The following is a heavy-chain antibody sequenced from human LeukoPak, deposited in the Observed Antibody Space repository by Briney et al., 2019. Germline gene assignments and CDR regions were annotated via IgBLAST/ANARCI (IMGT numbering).Heavy chain of an antibody. D-gene: IGHD3-22*01. J-gene: IGHJ4*02. Sequence: SETLSLTCTVSGGSISSYYWNWIRQPPGKGLEWIGYIFYSGITNYNPSLKSRVTISVDTSKNQFSLNLSSVTAADTAVYYCATSPVYYYDSSGYFDYWGQGTLVTVSS. V-gene: IGHV4-59*12. CDR2: IFYSGIT. CDR1: GGSISSYY. CDR3: ATSPVYYYDSSGYFDY.